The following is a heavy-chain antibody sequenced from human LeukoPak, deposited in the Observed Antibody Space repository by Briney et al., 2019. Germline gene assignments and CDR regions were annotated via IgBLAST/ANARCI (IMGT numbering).Heavy chain of an antibody. CDR3: AGERGYCSGGGCSRRFDY. J-gene: IGHJ4*02. Sequence: GGSLRLSCAASGFPFGSNGMHWVRQAPGKGLEWVAFIWYDGSHKYYADSVKGRFTISRDNSKNTLYLQMNSLRAEDTAVYYCAGERGYCSGGGCSRRFDYWGQGTLVTVPS. CDR2: IWYDGSHK. V-gene: IGHV3-33*01. D-gene: IGHD2-15*01. CDR1: GFPFGSNG.